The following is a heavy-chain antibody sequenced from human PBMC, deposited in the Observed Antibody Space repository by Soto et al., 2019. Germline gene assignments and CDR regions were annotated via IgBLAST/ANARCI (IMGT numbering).Heavy chain of an antibody. CDR2: IWYDGSNK. D-gene: IGHD3-9*01. J-gene: IGHJ4*02. Sequence: GGSLRLSCAASGFTFSSYGMHWVRQAPGKGLEWVAVIWYDGSNKYYADSVMGRFTISRDNSKNTLYLQMNSLRAEDTAVYYCARGTYYDILTGYFNAASDYWGQGTLVTVSS. CDR3: ARGTYYDILTGYFNAASDY. V-gene: IGHV3-33*01. CDR1: GFTFSSYG.